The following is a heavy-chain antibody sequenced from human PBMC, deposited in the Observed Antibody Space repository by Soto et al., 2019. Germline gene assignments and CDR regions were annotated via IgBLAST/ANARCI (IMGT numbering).Heavy chain of an antibody. D-gene: IGHD2-21*02. Sequence: QVQLQESGPGLVKPSQTLSLTCTVSGGSIDSAGHYWNLIRQHPGKGLEWIGYSYYSGSTYYNPSLKSRITISLVASQNQYSLRLSSVTAADTAVYYCASWRKGLLFLDYWGQGSMVTVSP. CDR2: SYYSGST. V-gene: IGHV4-31*03. J-gene: IGHJ4*02. CDR3: ASWRKGLLFLDY. CDR1: GGSIDSAGHY.